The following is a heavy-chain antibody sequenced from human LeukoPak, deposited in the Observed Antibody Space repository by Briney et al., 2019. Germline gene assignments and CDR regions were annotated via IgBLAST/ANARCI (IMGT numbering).Heavy chain of an antibody. Sequence: GGSLRLSCVASGFTFSSYGMSWVRQAPGKGLEWVSSVSRSSSHIYYADSAKGRFTISRDNAKDSPFLQMDIVTAEDTAVYYCARDPSSDRYQYFDFWGQGVLVTVSS. CDR2: VSRSSSHI. CDR3: ARDPSSDRYQYFDF. D-gene: IGHD2-21*02. V-gene: IGHV3-21*01. J-gene: IGHJ4*02. CDR1: GFTFSSYG.